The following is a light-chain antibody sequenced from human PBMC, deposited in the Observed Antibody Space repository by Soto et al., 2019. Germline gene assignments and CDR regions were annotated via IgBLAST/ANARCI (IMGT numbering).Light chain of an antibody. Sequence: DIQMTQSPSTLSASVGDRVTITCRASQTISNWLVWYQQKPGQAPKLLIYKASSLESGVPSRFSGSGSGTEFTLTISSLQPNDFATYYCQQYNSYPWTFGQGTKVEIE. CDR1: QTISNW. V-gene: IGKV1-5*03. CDR3: QQYNSYPWT. J-gene: IGKJ1*01. CDR2: KAS.